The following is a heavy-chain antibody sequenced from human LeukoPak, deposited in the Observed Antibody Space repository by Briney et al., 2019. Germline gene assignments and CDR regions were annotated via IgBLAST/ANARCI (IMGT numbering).Heavy chain of an antibody. Sequence: SETLSLTCTVSGGSISSYYWSWIRQPPGKGLEWIGYIYYSGSTNYNPSLKSRVTISVDTSKNQFSLKLSSVTAAGTAVYYCGRVGYSSRWSPDVFDIWGKGTMVTVSS. D-gene: IGHD6-13*01. CDR3: GRVGYSSRWSPDVFDI. CDR2: IYYSGST. V-gene: IGHV4-59*01. CDR1: GGSISSYY. J-gene: IGHJ3*02.